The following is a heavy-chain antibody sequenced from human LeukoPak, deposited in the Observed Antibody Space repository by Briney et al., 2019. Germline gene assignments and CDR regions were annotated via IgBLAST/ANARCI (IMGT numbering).Heavy chain of an antibody. D-gene: IGHD5-12*01. CDR2: ISSSSSYI. CDR3: ARDRESGYDRFDY. CDR1: GFTFSSYS. V-gene: IGHV3-21*01. Sequence: GGSLRLSCAASGFTFSSYSMNWVRQAPGKGLEWVSSISSSSSYIYYADSVKGRFTISRDNAKNSLYLQMNSLRAEDTAVYYCARDRESGYDRFDYWGQGTLVTVSS. J-gene: IGHJ4*02.